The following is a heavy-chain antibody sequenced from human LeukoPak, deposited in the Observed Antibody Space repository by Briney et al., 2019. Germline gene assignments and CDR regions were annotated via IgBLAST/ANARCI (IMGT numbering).Heavy chain of an antibody. J-gene: IGHJ4*02. V-gene: IGHV1-69*06. Sequence: GASVKVSCKASGGTFSSYAISWVRQAPGQGLGWMGGIIPIFGTANYAQKFQGRVTITADKSTSTAYMELSSLRSEDTAVYYCARDLLTNYYDSSGYKEKAYYFDYWGQGTLVTVSS. CDR3: ARDLLTNYYDSSGYKEKAYYFDY. CDR2: IIPIFGTA. D-gene: IGHD3-22*01. CDR1: GGTFSSYA.